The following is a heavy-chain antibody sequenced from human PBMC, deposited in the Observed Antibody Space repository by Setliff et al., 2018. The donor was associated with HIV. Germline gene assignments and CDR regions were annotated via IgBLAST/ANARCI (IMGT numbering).Heavy chain of an antibody. CDR1: GGTFSSYT. CDR2: IIPILGIA. V-gene: IGHV1-69*10. CDR3: VKGQFLEWFNWFDP. J-gene: IGHJ5*02. Sequence: SVKVSCKASGGTFSSYTINWVRQAPGQGLEWMGGIIPILGIANYAQKFQGRVTITADKSTSTAYMELSSLRSEDTAVYYCVKGQFLEWFNWFDPWGQGTLVTVSS. D-gene: IGHD3-3*01.